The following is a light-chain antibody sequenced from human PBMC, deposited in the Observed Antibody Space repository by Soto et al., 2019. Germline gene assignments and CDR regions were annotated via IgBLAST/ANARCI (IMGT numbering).Light chain of an antibody. V-gene: IGKV4-1*01. Sequence: DIVMTQSPDSLAVSLGERDTINCKSSQSVLYSSNNKNYLAWYQQKPGQPPKLLIYWASTRESGVPDRFSGSGSGTDFTLTIGSLQAEDVAVYYCQQYYSTPQTFGQGTKGEIK. CDR3: QQYYSTPQT. J-gene: IGKJ1*01. CDR1: QSVLYSSNNKNY. CDR2: WAS.